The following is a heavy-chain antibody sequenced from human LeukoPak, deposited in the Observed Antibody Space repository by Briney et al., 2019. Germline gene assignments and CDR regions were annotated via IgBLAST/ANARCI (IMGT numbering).Heavy chain of an antibody. CDR3: AHELLISGYDYEYYFDY. D-gene: IGHD5-12*01. CDR2: IYWDDDK. V-gene: IGHV2-5*02. J-gene: IGHJ4*02. CDR1: GFSLSTSGVG. Sequence: SGPTLVNPTQTLTLTCTFSGFSLSTSGVGVGWIRQPPGKALEWLALIYWDDDKRYSPSLKSRLTITKDTSKNQVVLTMTNMDPVDTATYYCAHELLISGYDYEYYFDYWGRGTLVTVSS.